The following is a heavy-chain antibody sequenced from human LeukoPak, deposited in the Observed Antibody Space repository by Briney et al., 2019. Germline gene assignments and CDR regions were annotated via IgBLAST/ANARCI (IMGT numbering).Heavy chain of an antibody. V-gene: IGHV4-31*03. Sequence: SQTLSLTCTVSGGSISSGGYYWTWIRQHPGKGLEWIGYIYYSGTTYYNPSLKSRVTISVDTSKNQFSLKLSSVTAADTAVYYCARTQRYCSSTSCPDYGMDVWGQGTRSPSP. CDR3: ARTQRYCSSTSCPDYGMDV. CDR2: IYYSGTT. D-gene: IGHD2-2*01. J-gene: IGHJ6*02. CDR1: GGSISSGGYY.